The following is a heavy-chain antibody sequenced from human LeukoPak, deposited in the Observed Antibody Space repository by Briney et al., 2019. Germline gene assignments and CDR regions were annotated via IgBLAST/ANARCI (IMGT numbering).Heavy chain of an antibody. Sequence: GGSLRLSCAASGFTFSSYAMSWVRQAPGKGLEWVSAISGSGGSTYYADSVKGRFTISRDNSKNTLYLQMDNLRAEDTAVYYCARAPYYYDSSGYPNAFDIWGQGTMVTVSS. CDR3: ARAPYYYDSSGYPNAFDI. D-gene: IGHD3-22*01. CDR1: GFTFSSYA. J-gene: IGHJ3*02. CDR2: ISGSGGST. V-gene: IGHV3-23*01.